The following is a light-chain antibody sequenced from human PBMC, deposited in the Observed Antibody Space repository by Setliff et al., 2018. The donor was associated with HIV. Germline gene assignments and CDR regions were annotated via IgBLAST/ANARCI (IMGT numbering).Light chain of an antibody. CDR3: SSYTSSSTYV. V-gene: IGLV2-14*01. J-gene: IGLJ1*01. CDR1: RSDVVGYNY. Sequence: QSALTQPASVSGSPGQSISISCTGTRSDVVGYNYVSWYQQHPGKAPKFMIYAVSQPPSGVSNRFSCSKSGNTASLTISGLQAEDDADYYCSSYTSSSTYVFGPGTKVTVL. CDR2: AVS.